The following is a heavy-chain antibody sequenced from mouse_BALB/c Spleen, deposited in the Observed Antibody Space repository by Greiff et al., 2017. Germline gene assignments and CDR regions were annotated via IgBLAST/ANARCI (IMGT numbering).Heavy chain of an antibody. J-gene: IGHJ4*01. CDR1: GFTFTDYY. V-gene: IGHV7-3*02. D-gene: IGHD2-1*01. Sequence: DVHLVESGGGLVQPGGSLRLSCATSGFTFTDYYMSWVRQPPGKALEWLGFIRNKANGYTTEYSASVKGRFTISRDNSQSILYLQMNTLRAEDSATYYCARFLYYGNYPGPMDYWGQGTSVTVSS. CDR3: ARFLYYGNYPGPMDY. CDR2: IRNKANGYTT.